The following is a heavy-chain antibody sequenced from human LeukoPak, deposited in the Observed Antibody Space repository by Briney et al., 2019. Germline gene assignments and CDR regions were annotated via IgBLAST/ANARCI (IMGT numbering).Heavy chain of an antibody. V-gene: IGHV1-2*02. CDR2: INPNSGGT. Sequence: ASVKVSCKASGYTFTGYYMHWVRQALGQGLEWMGGINPNSGGTNYAQKFQGRVTMTRDTSISTAYMELSRLRSDDTAVYYCARDRVKRGGGSCYWFDPWGQGTLVTVSS. J-gene: IGHJ5*02. CDR1: GYTFTGYY. CDR3: ARDRVKRGGGSCYWFDP. D-gene: IGHD2-15*01.